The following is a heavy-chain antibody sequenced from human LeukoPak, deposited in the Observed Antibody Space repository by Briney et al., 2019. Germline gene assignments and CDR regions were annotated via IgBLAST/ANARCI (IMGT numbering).Heavy chain of an antibody. CDR2: IYPDDSDT. CDR3: ARLPRMIRGDMDV. J-gene: IGHJ6*03. CDR1: GYRFTNSW. Sequence: GESLKISCKGPGYRFTNSWIGWVRQMPGKGLEWMGIIYPDDSDTRYSPSFQGQVTISADESISTAYLQWSSLKASDTAMYYCARLPRMIRGDMDVWGKGTTVTISS. V-gene: IGHV5-51*01. D-gene: IGHD3-10*01.